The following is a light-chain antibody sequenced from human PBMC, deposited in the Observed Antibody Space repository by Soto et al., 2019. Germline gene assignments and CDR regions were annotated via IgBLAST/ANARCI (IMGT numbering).Light chain of an antibody. J-gene: IGKJ1*01. CDR3: QQYYNWPPWT. CDR2: GAS. V-gene: IGKV3-15*01. Sequence: EVVLTQSPGTLSLSPGERATLSCRASQSVSSTYLAWYQHKPSQAPRLLIYGASIRATGVPARFSGSGSGTDFTLTINSLQSEDFAVYYCQQYYNWPPWTFGQGTKVDIK. CDR1: QSVSSTY.